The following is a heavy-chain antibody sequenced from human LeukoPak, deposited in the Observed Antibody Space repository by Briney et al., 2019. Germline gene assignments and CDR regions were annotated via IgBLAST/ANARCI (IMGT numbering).Heavy chain of an antibody. J-gene: IGHJ6*04. Sequence: PSETLSLTCTVSGGSISSYYRSWIRQPPGKGLEWIGYIYYSGSTNYNPSLKSRVTISVDTSKNQFSLKLSSVTAADTAVYYCAREYCSSTSCHEVDVWGKGTTVTVSS. CDR2: IYYSGST. CDR1: GGSISSYY. D-gene: IGHD2-2*01. V-gene: IGHV4-59*01. CDR3: AREYCSSTSCHEVDV.